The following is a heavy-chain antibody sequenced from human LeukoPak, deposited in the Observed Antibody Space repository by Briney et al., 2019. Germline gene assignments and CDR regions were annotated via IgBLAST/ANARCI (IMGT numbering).Heavy chain of an antibody. J-gene: IGHJ3*02. CDR1: GFIFSNFG. CDR3: AREGYSYAFTALDI. Sequence: GRSLRLSCEASGFIFSNFGMHWVRQAPGKGLEWVAIIWYDGSKEYHADSVKGRFTVSRDNSKNTLYLQMNSLRDEDTAVYYCAREGYSYAFTALDIWGQGTMVTVSS. D-gene: IGHD3-16*01. V-gene: IGHV3-33*01. CDR2: IWYDGSKE.